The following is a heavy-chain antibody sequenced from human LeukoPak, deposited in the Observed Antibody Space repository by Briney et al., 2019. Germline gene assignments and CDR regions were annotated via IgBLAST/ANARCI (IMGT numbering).Heavy chain of an antibody. CDR3: ARDGGLYYTRYGAFDV. J-gene: IGHJ3*01. Sequence: GGSLRLSCAASGFIFSNYEMNWVRQAPGKGLEWASYISSSGTTIYYADSVKGRFTISRDNAKNSVYVQINSLRAEDTAVYYCARDGGLYYTRYGAFDVWGRGTMVTISS. V-gene: IGHV3-48*03. CDR1: GFIFSNYE. D-gene: IGHD2-8*01. CDR2: ISSSGTTI.